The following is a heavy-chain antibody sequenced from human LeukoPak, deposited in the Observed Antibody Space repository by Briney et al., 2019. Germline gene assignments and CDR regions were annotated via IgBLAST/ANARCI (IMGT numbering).Heavy chain of an antibody. CDR1: GGTFSGDT. D-gene: IGHD3-22*01. V-gene: IGHV1-69*13. Sequence: SLRVSSKPSGGTFSGDTTSGGPQSPRGRLEWRGGIIPIVGTANNAQTLQGRVTITADESTSTGYMELSRLRSEDTGAYYCASSEDYYDSSGYYQGHYWGQGTLVTVSS. J-gene: IGHJ4*02. CDR2: IIPIVGTA. CDR3: ASSEDYYDSSGYYQGHY.